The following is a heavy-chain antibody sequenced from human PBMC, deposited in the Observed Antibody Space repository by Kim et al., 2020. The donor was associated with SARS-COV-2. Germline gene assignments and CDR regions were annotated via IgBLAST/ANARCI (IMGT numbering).Heavy chain of an antibody. CDR1: GFNFSDHL. V-gene: IGHV3-30*04. D-gene: IGHD2-21*02. Sequence: GGSLRLSCAASGFNFSDHLMHWVRQTPGEGLDWVAIVPSDGSKTDYADSVKGRFTISRDNSKKTLSLQMNSLRLEETAVYYCVRAGACIGGDCYSLFHN. CDR3: VRAGACIGGDCYSLFHN. CDR2: VPSDGSKT. J-gene: IGHJ5*01.